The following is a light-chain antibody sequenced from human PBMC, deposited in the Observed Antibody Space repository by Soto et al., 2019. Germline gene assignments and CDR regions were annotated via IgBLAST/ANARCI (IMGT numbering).Light chain of an antibody. CDR2: DVS. CDR3: SSYTSTSTLYV. CDR1: SSDIGGFNY. J-gene: IGLJ1*01. V-gene: IGLV2-14*03. Sequence: QSALTQPASVSGSPGQSITISCTGTSSDIGGFNYVSWYQQRPGKVPKLIIYDVSNRPSGVSDRFSGSKSGNAASLTISGVQAEDEADYYCSSYTSTSTLYVFGTGTKLTVL.